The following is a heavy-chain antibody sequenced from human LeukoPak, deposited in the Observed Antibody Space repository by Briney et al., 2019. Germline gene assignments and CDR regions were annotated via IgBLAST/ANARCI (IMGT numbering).Heavy chain of an antibody. CDR3: ARATDGSSFYYYYYMDV. CDR1: GGSFSGYY. Sequence: PSGTLSLTCAVYGGSFSGYYWSWIRQPPGKGLEWIGEVNHSGSTNYNPPLKSRVTISVDTSKNQFSLKLSSVTAADTAVYYCARATDGSSFYYYYYMDVWGKGTTVTVSS. CDR2: VNHSGST. J-gene: IGHJ6*03. V-gene: IGHV4-34*01. D-gene: IGHD6-6*01.